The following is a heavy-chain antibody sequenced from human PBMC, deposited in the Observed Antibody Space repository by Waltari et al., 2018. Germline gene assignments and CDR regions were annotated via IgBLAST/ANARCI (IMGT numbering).Heavy chain of an antibody. J-gene: IGHJ2*01. CDR3: AGIRRGYWFFDL. D-gene: IGHD3-10*01. Sequence: DVQLVESGGGLVQPGGSLRLSCAASGFTFTTYSMNWVRQAPGKGLEWIAYISSSSDWIYSADSVNGRFTISRDNAKNSVYLQMNSLRADDTAVYYCAGIRRGYWFFDLWGRGTLVTVSS. CDR2: ISSSSDWI. V-gene: IGHV3-48*04. CDR1: GFTFTTYS.